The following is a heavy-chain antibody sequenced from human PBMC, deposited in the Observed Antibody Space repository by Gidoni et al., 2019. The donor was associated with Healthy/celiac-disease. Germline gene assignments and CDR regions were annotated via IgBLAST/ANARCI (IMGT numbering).Heavy chain of an antibody. CDR1: GFTFSSYS. V-gene: IGHV3-21*01. D-gene: IGHD2-2*02. Sequence: EVQLVESGGGLVKPGGSLRLSCAASGFTFSSYSMNWVRQAPGKGLEWVSSISSSSSYIYYADSVKGRFTISRDNAKNSLYLQMNSLRAEDTAVYYCARDRGYCSSTSCYTGGTFDYWGQGTLVTVSS. J-gene: IGHJ4*02. CDR3: ARDRGYCSSTSCYTGGTFDY. CDR2: ISSSSSYI.